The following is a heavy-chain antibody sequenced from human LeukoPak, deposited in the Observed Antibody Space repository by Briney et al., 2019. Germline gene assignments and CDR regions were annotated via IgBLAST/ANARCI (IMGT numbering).Heavy chain of an antibody. V-gene: IGHV3-23*01. CDR2: ISGSGGST. CDR3: AKDVGYYYGSGSYYPYYYYYMDV. J-gene: IGHJ6*03. Sequence: GGSLRHSCAASGFTFSSYAMSWVRQAPGKGLEWVSAISGSGGSTYYADSVKGRFTISRDNSKNTLYLQMNSLRAEDTAVYYCAKDVGYYYGSGSYYPYYYYYMDVWDKGTTVTVSS. D-gene: IGHD3-10*01. CDR1: GFTFSSYA.